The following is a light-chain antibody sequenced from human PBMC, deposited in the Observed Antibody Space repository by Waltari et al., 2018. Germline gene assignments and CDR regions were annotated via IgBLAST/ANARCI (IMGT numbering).Light chain of an antibody. CDR1: SPNIGAGSA. CDR3: QSYDSSLSASL. CDR2: DNR. J-gene: IGLJ2*01. V-gene: IGLV1-40*01. Sequence: QSVLTQPPSVSGAPGQRVTISCSGSSPNIGAGSAVNWYQQLPGTAPKLRSDDNRSRPAGVPDLFSCSKSGTSASLAITGLQAEDEAAYYCQSYDSSLSASLFGGGTKLTVL.